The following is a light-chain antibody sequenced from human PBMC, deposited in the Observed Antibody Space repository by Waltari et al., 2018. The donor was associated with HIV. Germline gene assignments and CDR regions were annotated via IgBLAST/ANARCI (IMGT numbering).Light chain of an antibody. CDR2: EAS. Sequence: DVQMTQSPSSLSASVGGQVTITCQASQDISNSLNWYQQKPGKAPRLLIYEASNLQVGVSPRFTGSGSGTDFTFSFINVQSEDIATYFCQQYNNLPLTFGGGTKVQIK. J-gene: IGKJ4*01. CDR1: QDISNS. CDR3: QQYNNLPLT. V-gene: IGKV1-33*01.